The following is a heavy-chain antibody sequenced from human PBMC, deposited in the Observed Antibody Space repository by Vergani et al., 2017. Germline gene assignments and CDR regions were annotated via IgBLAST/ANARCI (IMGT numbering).Heavy chain of an antibody. Sequence: EVQLLESGGGLVQPGGSLRLSCAASGFTFSSYSMNWVRQPPGKGLEWVSSISSSSSYIYYADSVKGRFTISRDNAKNSLYLQMNSLRAEDTAVYYCARDRPIAAPGPSAFDIWGQGTMVTVSS. V-gene: IGHV3-21*01. J-gene: IGHJ3*02. D-gene: IGHD6-13*01. CDR2: ISSSSSYI. CDR3: ARDRPIAAPGPSAFDI. CDR1: GFTFSSYS.